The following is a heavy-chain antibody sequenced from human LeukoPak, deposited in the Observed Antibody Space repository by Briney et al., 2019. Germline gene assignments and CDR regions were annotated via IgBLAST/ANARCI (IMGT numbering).Heavy chain of an antibody. CDR2: INHSGST. J-gene: IGHJ4*02. V-gene: IGHV4-34*01. D-gene: IGHD3-10*01. CDR3: ARVYGSGSYYLDY. Sequence: KTSETLSLTCAVYGGSFSGYYWSWIRQPPGKGLEWIGEINHSGSTNYNPSLESRVTISVDTSKNQFSLKLSSVTAADTAVYYCARVYGSGSYYLDYWGQGTLVTVSS. CDR1: GGSFSGYY.